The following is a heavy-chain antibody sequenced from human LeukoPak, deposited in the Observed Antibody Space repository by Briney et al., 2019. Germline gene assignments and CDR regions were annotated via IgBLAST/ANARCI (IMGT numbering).Heavy chain of an antibody. CDR3: AREDPLVAARGLDY. J-gene: IGHJ4*02. CDR2: IHYTGTT. D-gene: IGHD2-15*01. V-gene: IGHV4-59*11. Sequence: PSETLSLTCIVSGGSINNHYWTWIRQTPGKGLEWIGDIHYTGTTKYNPSLKSRVTISIDTSKNQFSLRLSSVTAADTAVYYCAREDPLVAARGLDYWGQGTLVTVSS. CDR1: GGSINNHY.